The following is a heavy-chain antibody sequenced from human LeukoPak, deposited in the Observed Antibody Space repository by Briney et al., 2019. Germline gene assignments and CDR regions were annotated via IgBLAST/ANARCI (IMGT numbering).Heavy chain of an antibody. D-gene: IGHD1-26*01. J-gene: IGHJ3*02. Sequence: GGSLRLSCAASGFTFSSYWMSWVRQAPGKGLEWVANIRQDGSEKSYVDSVKGRFTISRDNAKNSLYLQMNSLRAEDTAVYYCAREGSYDAFDIWGQGTMVTVSS. CDR3: AREGSYDAFDI. V-gene: IGHV3-7*01. CDR1: GFTFSSYW. CDR2: IRQDGSEK.